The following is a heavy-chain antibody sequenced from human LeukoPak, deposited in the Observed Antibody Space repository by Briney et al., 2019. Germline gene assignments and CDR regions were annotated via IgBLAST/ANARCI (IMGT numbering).Heavy chain of an antibody. J-gene: IGHJ4*02. CDR1: GYTFTSYG. D-gene: IGHD3-10*01. V-gene: IGHV1-18*01. CDR2: ISAYNGNT. Sequence: ASVKVSCKASGYTFTSYGISWVRQAPGQGLEWMGWISAYNGNTNYAQKLQGRVTMTTETSTSTAYMELRSLRSDDTAVYYCARDRERITMVRGVIPSYFGYWGQGTLVTVSS. CDR3: ARDRERITMVRGVIPSYFGY.